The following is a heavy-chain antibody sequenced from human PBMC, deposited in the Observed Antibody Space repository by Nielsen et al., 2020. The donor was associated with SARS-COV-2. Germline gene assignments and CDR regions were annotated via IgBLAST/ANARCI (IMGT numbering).Heavy chain of an antibody. Sequence: GESLKISCAASGFTFSSYWMHWVRQAPGKGLVWVSRINSDGSSTSYADSVKGRFTISRDNAKNSLYLQMNSLRAEDTALYYCAKTDGMDVWGQGTTVTVSS. CDR2: INSDGSST. V-gene: IGHV3-74*01. CDR1: GFTFSSYW. CDR3: AKTDGMDV. J-gene: IGHJ6*02.